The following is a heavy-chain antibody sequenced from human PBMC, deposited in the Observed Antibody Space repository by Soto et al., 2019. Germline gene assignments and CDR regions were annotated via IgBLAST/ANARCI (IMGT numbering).Heavy chain of an antibody. CDR1: GYTFTSYA. V-gene: IGHV1-3*01. CDR3: ASEYCGGDCYSAARYGMDV. D-gene: IGHD2-21*02. Sequence: QVQLVQSGAEVKKPGASVKVSCKASGYTFTSYAMHWVRQAPGQRLEWMGWINAGNGNTKYSQKFQGRVTITRDTSARKADMELSSLRSEDTAVYYCASEYCGGDCYSAARYGMDVWGQGATVTVSS. CDR2: INAGNGNT. J-gene: IGHJ6*02.